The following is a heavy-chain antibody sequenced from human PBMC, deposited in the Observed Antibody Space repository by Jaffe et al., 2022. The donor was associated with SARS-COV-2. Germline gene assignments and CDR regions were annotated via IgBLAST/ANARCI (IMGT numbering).Heavy chain of an antibody. CDR2: IKEDGSER. D-gene: IGHD2-15*01. CDR1: GFTFRSNW. V-gene: IGHV3-7*01. Sequence: EVQLAESGGGLVQPGGSLRLSCAVSGFTFRSNWMSWVRQAPGKGLEWVANIKEDGSERYYVDSVKGRFTISIDNAKSSLFLQLNSLRAEDTAVYYCAREGFRNWYFEYWGKGTPVTVSS. CDR3: AREGFRNWYFEY. J-gene: IGHJ4*02.